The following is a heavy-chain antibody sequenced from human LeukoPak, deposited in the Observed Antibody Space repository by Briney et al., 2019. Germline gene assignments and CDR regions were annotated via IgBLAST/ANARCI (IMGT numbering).Heavy chain of an antibody. Sequence: PSETLSLTCAVYGGSFSGYYWSWIRQPPGKGLEWIGEINHSGSTIYNPSLKSRVTISVDTSKNQFSLKLSSVTDADTAVYYCARGVSRYFDWLLSVGWFDPWGQGTLVTVSS. CDR1: GGSFSGYY. J-gene: IGHJ5*02. CDR3: ARGVSRYFDWLLSVGWFDP. D-gene: IGHD3-9*01. V-gene: IGHV4-34*01. CDR2: INHSGST.